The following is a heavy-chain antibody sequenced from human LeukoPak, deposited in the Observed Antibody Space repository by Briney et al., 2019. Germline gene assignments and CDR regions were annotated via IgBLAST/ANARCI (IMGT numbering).Heavy chain of an antibody. V-gene: IGHV3-7*01. D-gene: IGHD5-18*01. CDR3: TRDWTDTALGLFDY. Sequence: PGGSLRLSCVASGFTFSTYWMSWVRQAPGKGLEWVANIKPHGSEKNYVDSVKGRFIISRDNAKNSLSLQMNSLRAEDTAVYYCTRDWTDTALGLFDYWGQGTLVTVSS. CDR2: IKPHGSEK. CDR1: GFTFSTYW. J-gene: IGHJ4*02.